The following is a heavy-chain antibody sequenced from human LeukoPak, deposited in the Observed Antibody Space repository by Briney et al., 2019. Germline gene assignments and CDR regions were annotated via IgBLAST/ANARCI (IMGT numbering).Heavy chain of an antibody. CDR2: VRTRGNST. D-gene: IGHD4-17*01. J-gene: IGHJ4*02. CDR1: GLTFSSYN. V-gene: IGHV3-48*01. Sequence: PGGSLRLSCAVSGLTFSSYNMNWVRQPPGKGMEWLSNVRTRGNSTSYADSVRGRFTISRDNAKKSLFLQINSLRVEDTAVYFCVRDVDYAFDYWGQGVLVIVSS. CDR3: VRDVDYAFDY.